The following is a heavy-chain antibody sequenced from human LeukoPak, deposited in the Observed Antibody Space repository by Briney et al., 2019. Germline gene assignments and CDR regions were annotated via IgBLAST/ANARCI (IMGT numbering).Heavy chain of an antibody. CDR2: IIPIFGTA. CDR1: GGTFSSYA. D-gene: IGHD3-22*01. CDR3: ARVGRSGYYPGPNWFDP. J-gene: IGHJ5*02. V-gene: IGHV1-69*13. Sequence: ASVKVSCKASGGTFSSYAISWVRQAPGQGLEWMGGIIPIFGTANYAQKFQGRVTITADESTSTAYMELSSLRSEGTAVYYCARVGRSGYYPGPNWFDPWGQGTLVTVSS.